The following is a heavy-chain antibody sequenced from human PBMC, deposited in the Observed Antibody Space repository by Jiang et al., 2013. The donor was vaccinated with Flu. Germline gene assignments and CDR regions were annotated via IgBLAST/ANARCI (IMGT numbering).Heavy chain of an antibody. CDR3: ARGISSSWYLYYFDY. CDR1: GGSISSYY. CDR2: IYTSGST. Sequence: GPGLVKPSETLSLTCTVSGGSISSYYWSWIRQPAGKGLEWIGRIYTSGSTNYNPSLKSRVTMSVDTSKNQFSLKLSSVTAADTAVYYCARGISSSWYLYYFDYWGQGTLVTVSS. D-gene: IGHD6-13*01. J-gene: IGHJ4*02. V-gene: IGHV4-4*07.